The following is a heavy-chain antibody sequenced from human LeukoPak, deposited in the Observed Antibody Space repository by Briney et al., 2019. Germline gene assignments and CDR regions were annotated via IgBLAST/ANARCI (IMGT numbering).Heavy chain of an antibody. CDR3: ARRSTFENFFDY. V-gene: IGHV4-4*07. J-gene: IGHJ4*02. CDR2: IYTSGST. D-gene: IGHD3-10*01. CDR1: GGSISSYY. Sequence: SETLSLTCTVSGGSISSYYWSWIRQPAGKGLEWIGRIYTSGSTNYNPSLKSRVTMSLDTSNNRLSLRLTSLTAADSAVYYCARRSTFENFFDYWGQGSPVTVSS.